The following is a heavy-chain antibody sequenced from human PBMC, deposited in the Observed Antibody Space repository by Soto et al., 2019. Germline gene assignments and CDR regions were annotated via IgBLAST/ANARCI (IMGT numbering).Heavy chain of an antibody. J-gene: IGHJ4*02. D-gene: IGHD2-15*01. Sequence: PGGSLRLSCAASGFTFSNYNMNWVRQAPGKGLEWVSYISSSSSTIYYADSVKGRFTISRDNAKNSLYLQMNSLRAEDTAVYYCASTATLRCSGGSCYSRDYWGQGTLVTVSS. V-gene: IGHV3-48*01. CDR3: ASTATLRCSGGSCYSRDY. CDR2: ISSSSSTI. CDR1: GFTFSNYN.